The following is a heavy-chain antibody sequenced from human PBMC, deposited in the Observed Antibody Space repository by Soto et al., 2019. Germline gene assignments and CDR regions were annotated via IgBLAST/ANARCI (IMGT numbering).Heavy chain of an antibody. V-gene: IGHV1-69*13. Sequence: SLKVYCKASGGTFSSYSIIWVRQAPGQGLEWMGGIIPIFGTANYAQKFQGRVTFTADESTSTAYMELSSLRAKDTCVYCRARVLSPIVVSDYNWFDPWGQGTMVNVAS. J-gene: IGHJ5*02. CDR2: IIPIFGTA. D-gene: IGHD3-22*01. CDR1: GGTFSSYS. CDR3: ARVLSPIVVSDYNWFDP.